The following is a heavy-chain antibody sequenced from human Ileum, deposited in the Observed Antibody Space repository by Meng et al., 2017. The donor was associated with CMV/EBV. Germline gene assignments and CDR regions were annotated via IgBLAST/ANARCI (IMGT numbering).Heavy chain of an antibody. CDR1: GYTFTSYG. V-gene: IGHV1-18*01. CDR2: SSAYNGNT. Sequence: ASVKVPRKASGYTFTSYGISWVRQAPGQGLEWMGWSSAYNGNTNYAQKLQGRVTMTTDTSTSTAHMEPRSLRSDDTDVQYCAKEWGATGRRGAFDYWGRGTLVTVSS. J-gene: IGHJ4*02. CDR3: AKEWGATGRRGAFDY. D-gene: IGHD4/OR15-4a*01.